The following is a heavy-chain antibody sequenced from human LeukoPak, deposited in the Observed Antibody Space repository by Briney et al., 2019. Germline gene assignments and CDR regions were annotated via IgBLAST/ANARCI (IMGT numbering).Heavy chain of an antibody. CDR3: AGVFSGRRPFEL. D-gene: IGHD3-10*01. J-gene: IGHJ4*02. CDR1: GDSVTSYY. CDR2: AYYRGAS. V-gene: IGHV4-59*02. Sequence: PSETLSLICTVSGDSVTSYYWNWIRQPPGKGLEWIGYAYYRGASNYNPSLKTRVTTSIDTSKKQFSLKLSSVTAADTAVYFCAGVFSGRRPFELWGKGTLVTVSS.